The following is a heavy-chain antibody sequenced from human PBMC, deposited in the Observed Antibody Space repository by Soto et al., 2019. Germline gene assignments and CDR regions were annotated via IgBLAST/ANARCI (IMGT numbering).Heavy chain of an antibody. CDR2: INSDGTTT. J-gene: IGHJ4*02. Sequence: EVQLVESGGGLVQPGGSLRLSCAASGFTFNNFWMYWVRQTPEKGLVWVSGINSDGTTTIYADSVKGRFTISRDNAKNTLYLQMYCLTVEDTAIYYCVRDIRWGQGTLVTVSS. CDR1: GFTFNNFW. CDR3: VRDIR. V-gene: IGHV3-74*01.